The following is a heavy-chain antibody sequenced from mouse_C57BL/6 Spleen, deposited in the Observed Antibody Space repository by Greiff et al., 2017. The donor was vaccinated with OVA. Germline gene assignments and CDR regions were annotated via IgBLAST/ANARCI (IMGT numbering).Heavy chain of an antibody. D-gene: IGHD6-1*01. CDR3: ARHEEPSGAMDY. J-gene: IGHJ4*01. CDR1: GYTFTEYT. Sequence: QVQLKESGAELVKPGASVKLSCKASGYTFTEYTIHWVKQRSGQGLEWIGWFYPGSGSIKYNEKFKDKATLTADKPSSTVYMELSRLTSEDSAVYFCARHEEPSGAMDYWGQGTSVTVSS. CDR2: FYPGSGSI. V-gene: IGHV1-62-2*01.